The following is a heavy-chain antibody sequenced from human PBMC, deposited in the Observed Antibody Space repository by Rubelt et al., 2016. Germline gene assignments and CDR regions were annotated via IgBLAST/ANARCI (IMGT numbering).Heavy chain of an antibody. D-gene: IGHD3-9*01. J-gene: IGHJ4*02. Sequence: QVQLVQSGAEVKKPGASVKVSCKASGYTFTSYGISWVRQAPGQGLEWMGWISAYNGNTNYAQKLQVRLTTTTDPSTSTAYMQLRGLSSADTAVYKCARDPAGYYFDSCGQGTLVTVLS. CDR3: ARDPAGYYFDS. CDR1: GYTFTSYG. V-gene: IGHV1-18*01. CDR2: ISAYNGNT.